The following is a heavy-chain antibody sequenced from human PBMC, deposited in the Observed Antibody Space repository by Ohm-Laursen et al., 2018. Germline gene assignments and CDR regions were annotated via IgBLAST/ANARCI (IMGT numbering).Heavy chain of an antibody. D-gene: IGHD2-2*01. J-gene: IGHJ4*02. CDR2: ISWNSGSI. CDR1: GFTFDDYA. CDR3: AKNMMEYRNFDY. Sequence: SLRLSCAASGFTFDDYAMHWVRHAPGKGLEWVSGISWNSGSIGYADSVKGRFTISRDNAKNSLYLQMNSLRAEDTALYYCAKNMMEYRNFDYWGQGTLVTVSS. V-gene: IGHV3-9*01.